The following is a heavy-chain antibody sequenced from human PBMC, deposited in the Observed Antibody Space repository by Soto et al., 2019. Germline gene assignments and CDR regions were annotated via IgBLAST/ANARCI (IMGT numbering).Heavy chain of an antibody. CDR3: CRLGGDAFDI. CDR2: ISSSSSYI. D-gene: IGHD3-16*01. CDR1: GFTFSSYS. V-gene: IGHV3-21*01. Sequence: EVQLVESGGGLVKPGGSLRLSCAASGFTFSSYSMNWVRQAPGKGLEWVSSISSSSSYIYYADSVKGRFTTSRDNAKNSLYLQMNSLRAEDTAVYYCCRLGGDAFDIWGQGTMVTVSS. J-gene: IGHJ3*02.